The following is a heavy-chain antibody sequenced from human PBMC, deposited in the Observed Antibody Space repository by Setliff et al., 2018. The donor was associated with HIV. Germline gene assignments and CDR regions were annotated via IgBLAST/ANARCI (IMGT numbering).Heavy chain of an antibody. CDR2: IFTSGSN. D-gene: IGHD3-10*01. CDR3: ARRIDNSGSFPDKNWFDT. V-gene: IGHV4-4*09. Sequence: ETLSLTCTVSGGSISSYCWNWIRQPPGRGLEWIGYIFTSGSNKYNPSLQSRVTMSIDTSKNQFSLKLTSVTAADTAVYYCARRIDNSGSFPDKNWFDTWGQGSLVTVSS. J-gene: IGHJ5*02. CDR1: GGSISSYC.